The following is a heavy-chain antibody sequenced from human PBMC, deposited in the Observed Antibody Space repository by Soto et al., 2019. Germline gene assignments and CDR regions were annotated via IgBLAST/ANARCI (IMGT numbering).Heavy chain of an antibody. V-gene: IGHV5-51*01. J-gene: IGHJ4*02. Sequence: PGESLKISCKGSGYRFTSYWIGWVRQMPGKGLEWVGIIYPGDSDARYSPSFQGQVTISVDKSNNTAYLHWSRLKAPDTAIYYCARQSDYSGAYRPYWGQGTLVTVSS. CDR3: ARQSDYSGAYRPY. CDR1: GYRFTSYW. D-gene: IGHD1-26*01. CDR2: IYPGDSDA.